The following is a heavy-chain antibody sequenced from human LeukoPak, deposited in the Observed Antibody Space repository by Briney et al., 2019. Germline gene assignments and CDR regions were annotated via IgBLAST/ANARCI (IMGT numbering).Heavy chain of an antibody. CDR3: ARGAGDYYDSSGYYSGSAFDI. CDR1: GGTFSSYA. Sequence: SVKVSCKASGGTFSSYAISWVRQAPGQGLEWMGRIIPILGIANYAQKFQGRVTITADKSTSTAYMELSSLRSEDTAVYYCARGAGDYYDSSGYYSGSAFDIWGQGTMVTVSS. J-gene: IGHJ3*02. CDR2: IIPILGIA. V-gene: IGHV1-69*04. D-gene: IGHD3-22*01.